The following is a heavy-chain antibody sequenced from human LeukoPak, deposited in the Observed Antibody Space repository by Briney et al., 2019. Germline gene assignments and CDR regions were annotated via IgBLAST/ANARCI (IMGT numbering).Heavy chain of an antibody. D-gene: IGHD3-9*01. Sequence: GASVKVSCKASGYTLTSYYMHWVRQAPGQGLEWMGIINPSGGSTSYAQKFQGRVTMTRDTSTSTVYMELSSLRSEDTAVYYCARDPLRYFDWLSTPPDYWGQGTLVTVSS. CDR2: INPSGGST. CDR3: ARDPLRYFDWLSTPPDY. V-gene: IGHV1-46*01. CDR1: GYTLTSYY. J-gene: IGHJ4*02.